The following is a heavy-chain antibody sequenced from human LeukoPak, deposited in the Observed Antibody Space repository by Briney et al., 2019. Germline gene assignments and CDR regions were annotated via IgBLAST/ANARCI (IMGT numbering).Heavy chain of an antibody. V-gene: IGHV4-4*07. D-gene: IGHD2-15*01. J-gene: IGHJ5*02. CDR3: ARGGGCSSGSCYNWFDP. Sequence: SETLSLTCSVSGGSLSPNYWTWIRQPAEKGLEGIGRIHSGGTTNYNPSLRSRLTMSVDKSKKQFSLKLSSVTAADTAVYYCARGGGCSSGSCYNWFDPWGQGTLVTVSS. CDR2: IHSGGTT. CDR1: GGSLSPNY.